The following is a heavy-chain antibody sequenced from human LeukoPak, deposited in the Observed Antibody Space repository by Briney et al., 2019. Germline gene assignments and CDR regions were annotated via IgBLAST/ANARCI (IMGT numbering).Heavy chain of an antibody. D-gene: IGHD3-10*01. Sequence: SETLSLTCTVSGGSISSYYWSWVRQPPGKGLEWIGYIYTSGSTNYNPSLKSRVTISVDTSKNQFSLRLSSVTAADTAVYYCARGVRSMDVWGQGTTVIVSS. CDR1: GGSISSYY. CDR3: ARGVRSMDV. J-gene: IGHJ6*02. CDR2: IYTSGST. V-gene: IGHV4-4*09.